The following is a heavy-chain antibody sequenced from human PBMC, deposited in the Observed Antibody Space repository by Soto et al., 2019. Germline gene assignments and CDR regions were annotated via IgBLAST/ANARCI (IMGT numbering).Heavy chain of an antibody. J-gene: IGHJ4*02. CDR2: IGPYGNSI. CDR3: ARDDHTYGVY. V-gene: IGHV3-11*01. Sequence: GESLKISCAASGFSFRDYFMSWLRQAPGKGLEWVSYIGPYGNSIYYADSVKGRFTISRDDATKSLHLHMNSLRTDDTAVYYCARDDHTYGVYWGQGTPVTVS. D-gene: IGHD2-21*01. CDR1: GFSFRDYF.